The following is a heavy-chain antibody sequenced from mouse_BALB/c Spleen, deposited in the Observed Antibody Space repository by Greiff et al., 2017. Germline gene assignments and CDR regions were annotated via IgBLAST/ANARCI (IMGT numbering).Heavy chain of an antibody. Sequence: EVQLVESGGGLVQPGGSRKLSCAASGFAFSSYDMSWVRQTPEKRLEWVAYISSGGGSTYYPDTVKGRFTISRDNAKNTLYLQMSSLKSEDTAMYYCARHVFMDYWGQGTSVTVSS. V-gene: IGHV5-12-1*01. CDR2: ISSGGGST. J-gene: IGHJ4*01. CDR3: ARHVFMDY. CDR1: GFAFSSYD.